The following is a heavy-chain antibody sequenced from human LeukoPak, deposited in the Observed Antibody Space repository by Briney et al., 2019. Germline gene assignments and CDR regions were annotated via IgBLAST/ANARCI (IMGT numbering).Heavy chain of an antibody. J-gene: IGHJ4*01. CDR2: ISFSSSII. D-gene: IGHD2-21*01. V-gene: IGHV3-48*01. CDR3: ARALTAYYFDD. CDR1: GFTFSTYS. Sequence: GGSLRLSCAASGFTFSTYSMAWVRQAPGKGLEWVSYISFSSSIIYYADSVKGRFTVSRDNAKNSLFLQLDSLRAEDTAVYYCARALTAYYFDDWGLGTLVTVSS.